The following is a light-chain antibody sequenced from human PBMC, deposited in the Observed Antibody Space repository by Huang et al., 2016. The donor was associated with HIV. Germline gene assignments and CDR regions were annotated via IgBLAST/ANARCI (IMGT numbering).Light chain of an antibody. J-gene: IGKJ2*01. Sequence: DIQMTQSPSTLSVSVGDRVTITCRASQSSSSWLAWYQQKPGKDPKVLIYNASSLESGVPSRVSGSRSGTEFTLTISSLQPDDFATYYCQQYNRYSYTFGQGTNLEIK. CDR2: NAS. CDR3: QQYNRYSYT. CDR1: QSSSSW. V-gene: IGKV1-5*03.